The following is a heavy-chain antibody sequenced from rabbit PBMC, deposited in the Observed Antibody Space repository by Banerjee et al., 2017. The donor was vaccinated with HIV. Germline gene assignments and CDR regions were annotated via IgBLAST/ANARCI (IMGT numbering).Heavy chain of an antibody. D-gene: IGHD4-2*01. CDR3: ARGLAVGNL. V-gene: IGHV1S45*01. CDR2: TYAGSSGST. J-gene: IGHJ4*01. CDR1: GLDFSTYS. Sequence: QEQLVESGGGLVQPGGSLKLSCKASGLDFSTYSMSWVRQAPGKGLEWIACTYAGSSGSTYYASWAKGRFTISKTSSTTVTLQMTSLTAADTATYFCARGLAVGNLWGPGTLVTVS.